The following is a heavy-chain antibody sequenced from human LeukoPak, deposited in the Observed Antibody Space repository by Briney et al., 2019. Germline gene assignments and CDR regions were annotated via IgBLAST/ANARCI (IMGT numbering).Heavy chain of an antibody. CDR1: GYTLTELS. J-gene: IGHJ3*02. D-gene: IGHD1-26*01. CDR3: ATVGSGSSTDAFDI. V-gene: IGHV1-24*01. CDR2: FDPEDGET. Sequence: ASVKVSCKVSGYTLTELSMHWVRQAPGKGLEWVGGFDPEDGETIYAQKFQGRVTMTEDTSTDTAYMELSSLRSEDTAVYYCATVGSGSSTDAFDIWGQGTMVTVSS.